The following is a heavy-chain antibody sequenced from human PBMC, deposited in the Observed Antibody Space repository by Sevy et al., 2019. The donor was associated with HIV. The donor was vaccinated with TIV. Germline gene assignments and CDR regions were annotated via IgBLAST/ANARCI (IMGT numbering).Heavy chain of an antibody. Sequence: ASVKVSCKASGGTFSSYAISWVRQAPGQGLEWMGGIIPIFGTANYAQKFQGRVTITADKSTSTAYMELSSLRSEDTAVYYCARVYSRSILRRVGLYYWGQGTLVTVSS. CDR3: ARVYSRSILRRVGLYY. D-gene: IGHD2-15*01. V-gene: IGHV1-69*06. CDR1: GGTFSSYA. CDR2: IIPIFGTA. J-gene: IGHJ4*02.